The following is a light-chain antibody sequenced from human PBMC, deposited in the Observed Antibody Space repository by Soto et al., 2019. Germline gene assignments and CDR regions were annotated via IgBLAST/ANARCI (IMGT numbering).Light chain of an antibody. V-gene: IGKV1-9*01. J-gene: IGKJ5*01. CDR1: QGISSY. Sequence: DIQLTQSPSFLSASVGDRVTITCRASQGISSYLAWYQQKPGKAPKLLIYAASTLQSGVPSRFSGSGSGTEFTLTISSLQPEDFATYYCQQLNSYPPGTFGQGTRLENK. CDR3: QQLNSYPPGT. CDR2: AAS.